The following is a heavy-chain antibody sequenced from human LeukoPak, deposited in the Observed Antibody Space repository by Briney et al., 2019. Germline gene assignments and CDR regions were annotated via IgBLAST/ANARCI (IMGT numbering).Heavy chain of an antibody. V-gene: IGHV3-53*01. J-gene: IGHJ4*02. CDR3: ARDLVGSGLFDY. D-gene: IGHD6-19*01. Sequence: GGSLRLSCAASGFPVSSNYMSWVRQARGKGLEWGSVIYSGGSTYYADSVKGRFTISRDNSKNTLYLQMNSLRAEDTAVYYCARDLVGSGLFDYWGQGTLVTVSS. CDR2: IYSGGST. CDR1: GFPVSSNY.